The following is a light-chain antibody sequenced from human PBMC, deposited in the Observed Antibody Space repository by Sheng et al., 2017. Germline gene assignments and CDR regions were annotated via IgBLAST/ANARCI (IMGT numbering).Light chain of an antibody. CDR1: QSAGTW. V-gene: IGKV1-5*03. CDR2: QAS. Sequence: DIQMTQSPSTLSASVGDRVSVTCRASQSAGTWLAWYQQKPGKAPKLLIYQASNLQSGVSSRFSGSGSGTEFTLTISSLQPDDFATYYCQQYKSYLGTFGQGTKVEIK. J-gene: IGKJ1*01. CDR3: QQYKSYLGT.